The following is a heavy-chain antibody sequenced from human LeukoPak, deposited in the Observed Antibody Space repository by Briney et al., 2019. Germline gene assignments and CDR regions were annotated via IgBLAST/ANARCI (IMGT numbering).Heavy chain of an antibody. CDR1: GFTFSSYG. CDR3: AKGGGYEAQYYYYYLDV. J-gene: IGHJ6*03. CDR2: IRYDGSNK. D-gene: IGHD5-12*01. V-gene: IGHV3-30*02. Sequence: GGSLRLSCAASGFTFSSYGMYWVRQAPGKGLEWVAFIRYDGSNKYYADPMKGRFTVSRDNSKNTLYLQMKSLRAEDTAVYYCAKGGGYEAQYYYYYLDVWGKGTTVTISS.